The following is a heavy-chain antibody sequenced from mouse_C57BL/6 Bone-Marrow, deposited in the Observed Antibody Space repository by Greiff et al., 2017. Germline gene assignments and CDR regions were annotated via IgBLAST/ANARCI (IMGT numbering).Heavy chain of an antibody. V-gene: IGHV1-50*01. CDR3: ARGLLVWLRRGFAY. D-gene: IGHD2-2*01. Sequence: QVQLQQPGAELVKPGASVKLSCKASGYTFTSYWMQWVKQRPGQGLEWIGEIDPSDSYTNYNQKFKGKATLTVDTSSSTAYMQLSSLTSEDSAVYYCARGLLVWLRRGFAYWGQGTLVTVSA. CDR2: IDPSDSYT. CDR1: GYTFTSYW. J-gene: IGHJ3*01.